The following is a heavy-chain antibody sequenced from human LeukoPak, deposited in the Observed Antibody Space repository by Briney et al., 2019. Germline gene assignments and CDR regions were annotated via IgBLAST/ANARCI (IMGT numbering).Heavy chain of an antibody. D-gene: IGHD6-13*01. CDR2: INPSGGST. CDR1: GYTFTSYY. V-gene: IGHV1-46*01. Sequence: GASVKVSCKASGYTFTSYYMHWVRQAPGQGLEWMGIINPSGGSTSYAQKFQGRVTITTDESTSTAYMELSSLRSEDTAVYYCARVLAGIAAAGPYYYMDVWGKGTTVTVSS. CDR3: ARVLAGIAAAGPYYYMDV. J-gene: IGHJ6*03.